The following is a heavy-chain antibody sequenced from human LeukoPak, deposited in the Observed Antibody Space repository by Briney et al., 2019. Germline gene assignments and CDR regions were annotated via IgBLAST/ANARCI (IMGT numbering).Heavy chain of an antibody. Sequence: GGSLRLSCAASGFTFSSYEMHWVRQAPGKGLEWVSYISSSGSTIYYADSVKGRFTISRDNAKNSLYLQMNSLRAEDTAVYYCARSDANYFDYWGQGTLVTVSS. V-gene: IGHV3-48*03. CDR1: GFTFSSYE. D-gene: IGHD5-24*01. CDR3: ARSDANYFDY. J-gene: IGHJ4*02. CDR2: ISSSGSTI.